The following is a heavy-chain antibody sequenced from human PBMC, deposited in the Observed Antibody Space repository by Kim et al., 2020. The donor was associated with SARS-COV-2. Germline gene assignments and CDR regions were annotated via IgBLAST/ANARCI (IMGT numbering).Heavy chain of an antibody. CDR3: ARDPALLWFGELLYSDY. D-gene: IGHD3-10*01. V-gene: IGHV3-21*01. J-gene: IGHJ4*02. Sequence: VKGRFTISRDNAKNSLYLQMNSLRAEDTAVYYCARDPALLWFGELLYSDYWGQGTLVTVSS.